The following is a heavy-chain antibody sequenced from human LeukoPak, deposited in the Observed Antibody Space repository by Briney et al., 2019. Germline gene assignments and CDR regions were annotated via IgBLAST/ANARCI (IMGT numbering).Heavy chain of an antibody. J-gene: IGHJ4*02. Sequence: PGGSLRLSCAASGFTFSSYDMSWVRQAPGRGLEWVSSIRRSGENTYHADSAKGRFTISRDSSKNTLFLQMNRLRPEDAAVYYCAKAPVTTCRGAFYYPFDYWGLGTLVTVSS. CDR3: AKAPVTTCRGAFYYPFDY. V-gene: IGHV3-23*01. CDR1: GFTFSSYD. D-gene: IGHD2-15*01. CDR2: IRRSGENT.